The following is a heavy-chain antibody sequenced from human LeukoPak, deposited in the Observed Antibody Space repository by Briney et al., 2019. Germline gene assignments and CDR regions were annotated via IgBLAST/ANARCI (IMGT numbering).Heavy chain of an antibody. D-gene: IGHD3-10*01. Sequence: ASVKVSCKASGYTFTGYYMHWVRQTPGRGLEWMGWINPNTGATKNAQKFQGRVTMIRDTSISTAYMELSRLTSDDTAIYYCARTPYGSGSIGWFDPWGQGTLVTVSS. V-gene: IGHV1-2*02. CDR1: GYTFTGYY. CDR2: INPNTGAT. J-gene: IGHJ5*02. CDR3: ARTPYGSGSIGWFDP.